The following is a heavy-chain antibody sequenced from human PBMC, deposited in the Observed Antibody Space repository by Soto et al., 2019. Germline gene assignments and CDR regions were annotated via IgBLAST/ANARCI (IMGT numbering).Heavy chain of an antibody. V-gene: IGHV1-46*03. D-gene: IGHD3-10*01. J-gene: IGHJ4*02. CDR2: INPTASRT. CDR1: GDSFTTFY. CDR3: CRVKRIGELLSDSDN. Sequence: QVQLVQSGSEVQKPGASVKVSCRASGDSFTTFYLHWVRQAPGQGLEWLGMINPTASRTAYAQRLQGRLTVTMNASTSTVYVEMSSLTPEDTTVYYCCRVKRIGELLSDSDNWRQGTLVILPS.